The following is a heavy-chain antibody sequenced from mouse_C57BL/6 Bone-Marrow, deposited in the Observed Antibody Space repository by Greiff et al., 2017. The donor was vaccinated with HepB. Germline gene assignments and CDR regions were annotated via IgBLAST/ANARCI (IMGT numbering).Heavy chain of an antibody. V-gene: IGHV5-15*01. CDR3: ARHYDYGSRYAMDY. CDR1: GFTFSDYG. CDR2: ISNLAYSI. Sequence: DVQLVESGGGLVQPGGSLKLSCAASGFTFSDYGMAWVRQAPRKGPEWVAFISNLAYSIYYADTVTGRFTISRENAKDTLYLEMSSLRTEDTAMYYCARHYDYGSRYAMDYRGQGTSVTVSS. J-gene: IGHJ4*01. D-gene: IGHD1-1*01.